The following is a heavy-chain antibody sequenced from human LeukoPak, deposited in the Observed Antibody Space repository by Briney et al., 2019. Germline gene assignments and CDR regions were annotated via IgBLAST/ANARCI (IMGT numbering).Heavy chain of an antibody. Sequence: KSSETLSLTCTVSGGSISSYYWSWIRQPPGKGLEWIGYIYYSGSTNYNPSLKSRVTISVDTSKNQFSLKLSSVTAADTAVYYCARDHQQRYCSSTSCYTGWFDPWGQGTLVTVSS. CDR2: IYYSGST. CDR3: ARDHQQRYCSSTSCYTGWFDP. CDR1: GGSISSYY. V-gene: IGHV4-59*12. J-gene: IGHJ5*02. D-gene: IGHD2-2*02.